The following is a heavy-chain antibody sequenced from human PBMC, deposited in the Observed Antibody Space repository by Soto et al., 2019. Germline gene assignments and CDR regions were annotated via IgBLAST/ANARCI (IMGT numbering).Heavy chain of an antibody. D-gene: IGHD6-13*01. CDR1: GGSISSSSYY. Sequence: SETLSLTCTVSGGSISSSSYYWGWIRQPPGKGLEWIGSIYYSGSTYYNPSLKRRVTISVDTSKNQFSLKLSSVTAADTAVYYCARRIAAHNWFDPWGQGTLVTVSS. CDR3: ARRIAAHNWFDP. J-gene: IGHJ5*02. CDR2: IYYSGST. V-gene: IGHV4-39*01.